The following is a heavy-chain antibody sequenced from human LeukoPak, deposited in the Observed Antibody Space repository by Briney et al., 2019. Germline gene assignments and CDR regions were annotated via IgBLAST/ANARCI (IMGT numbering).Heavy chain of an antibody. Sequence: GGSLRLYCAASGFTFNNAWRRWVRRAPGKGLEGGVRIQSRTDGGTTDYAARVKGRFTISRDDSKNTLYLQMNSLKTEDTAVYFCTTETPVWNAIDYWGQGTLVTVSS. CDR2: IQSRTDGGTT. J-gene: IGHJ4*02. V-gene: IGHV3-15*01. D-gene: IGHD1-1*01. CDR1: GFTFNNAW. CDR3: TTETPVWNAIDY.